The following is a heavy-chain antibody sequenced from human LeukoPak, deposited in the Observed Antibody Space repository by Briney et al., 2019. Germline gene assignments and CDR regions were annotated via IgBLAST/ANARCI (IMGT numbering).Heavy chain of an antibody. Sequence: SETLSLTCTVSGGSISSGGYYWSWIRQHPGKGLAWIGYIYYSGSTYYNPSLKSRVTISVDTSKNQFSLKLSSVTAADTAVYYCAREPLKASCFDYWGQGTLVTVSS. V-gene: IGHV4-31*03. J-gene: IGHJ4*02. CDR1: GGSISSGGYY. CDR3: AREPLKASCFDY. CDR2: IYYSGST.